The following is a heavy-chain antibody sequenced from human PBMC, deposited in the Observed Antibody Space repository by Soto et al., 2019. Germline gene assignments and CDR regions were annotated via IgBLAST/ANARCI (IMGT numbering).Heavy chain of an antibody. V-gene: IGHV1-46*03. J-gene: IGHJ6*03. CDR2: INPSGGST. D-gene: IGHD2-2*01. Sequence: ASVKVSCKASGYTFTSYYMHWVRQAPGQGLEWMGIINPSGGSTSYAQKFQGRVTMTRDTSTSTVYMELSSLRSEDTAVYYCARRSVPAAFGDVYYYYYMDVWGKGTTVTVSS. CDR1: GYTFTSYY. CDR3: ARRSVPAAFGDVYYYYYMDV.